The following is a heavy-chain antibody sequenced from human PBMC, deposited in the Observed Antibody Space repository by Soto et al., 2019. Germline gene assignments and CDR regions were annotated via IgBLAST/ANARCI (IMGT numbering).Heavy chain of an antibody. V-gene: IGHV3-66*01. CDR1: GFTVSSNY. D-gene: IGHD4-17*01. CDR3: ARDLYGDPGAFDI. Sequence: GGSLRLSCAASGFTVSSNYMSWVRQAPGKGLEWVSVIYSGSSTYYGDSVKGRFTISRDNSKNTLYLQMDSLRGEDTAVYYCARDLYGDPGAFDIWGQGTMVTVSS. CDR2: IYSGSST. J-gene: IGHJ3*02.